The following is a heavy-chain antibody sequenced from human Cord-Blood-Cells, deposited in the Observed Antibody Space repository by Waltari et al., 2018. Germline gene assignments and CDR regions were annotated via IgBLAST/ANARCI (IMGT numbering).Heavy chain of an antibody. V-gene: IGHV4-39*01. CDR1: GGSISSSSYY. CDR2: IYYSGST. CDR3: ARAYSSSYYFDY. Sequence: QLQLQESGPGLVKPSETLSLTCTVSGGSISSSSYYWGWIRQPPGKGLEWIGSIYYSGSTYYNPSLKSRVTISGDTSKNQFSLKLSSVTAADTAVYYCARAYSSSYYFDYWGQGTLVTVSS. D-gene: IGHD6-6*01. J-gene: IGHJ4*02.